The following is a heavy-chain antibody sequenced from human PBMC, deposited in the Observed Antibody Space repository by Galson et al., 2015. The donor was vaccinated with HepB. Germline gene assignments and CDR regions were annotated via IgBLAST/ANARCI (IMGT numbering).Heavy chain of an antibody. V-gene: IGHV4-31*03. D-gene: IGHD3-22*01. CDR3: ARFGNYYDSSGSQKDDAFDI. Sequence: LSLTCTVSGGSISSGGYYWSWIRQHPGKGLEWIGYIYYSGSTYYNPSLKSRVTISVDTSKNQFSLKLSSVTAADTAVYYCARFGNYYDSSGSQKDDAFDIWGQGTMVTVSS. J-gene: IGHJ3*02. CDR2: IYYSGST. CDR1: GGSISSGGYY.